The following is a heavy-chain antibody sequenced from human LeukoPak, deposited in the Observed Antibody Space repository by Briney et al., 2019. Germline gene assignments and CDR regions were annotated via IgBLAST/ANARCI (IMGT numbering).Heavy chain of an antibody. V-gene: IGHV1-8*01. J-gene: IGHJ4*02. CDR1: GNTFTGKD. CDR3: ARGPGYCSISSCYPTHFGY. CDR2: INPNSGST. Sequence: GASVKVSCKASGNTFTGKDINWVRQAAGQGPEWMGWINPNSGSTGYAQKFQGRVTMTRNTSISTAYMELSSLRSEDTAVYYCARGPGYCSISSCYPTHFGYWGQGTLVTVSS. D-gene: IGHD2-2*01.